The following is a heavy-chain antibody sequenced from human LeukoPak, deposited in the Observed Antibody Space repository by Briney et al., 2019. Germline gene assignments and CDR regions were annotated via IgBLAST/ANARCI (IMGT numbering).Heavy chain of an antibody. Sequence: GGSLRLSGAASGVILRSSEMHWVRQAPGKGLEWVSFIAVDSTKYYADSVKGRFTISRDNAKNSLYPQMKSLRAEDTAVYYCASSLSLWGNYSCHWGQGTLVTVSS. J-gene: IGHJ4*02. CDR2: IAVDSTK. CDR3: ASSLSLWGNYSCH. D-gene: IGHD3-16*02. V-gene: IGHV3-48*03. CDR1: GVILRSSE.